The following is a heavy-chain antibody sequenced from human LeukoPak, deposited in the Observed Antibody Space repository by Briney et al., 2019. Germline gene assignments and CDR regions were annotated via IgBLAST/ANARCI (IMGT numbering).Heavy chain of an antibody. V-gene: IGHV4-4*07. Sequence: PSETLSLTCTVSGGSISSYYWSWIRQPAGKGLDWIGRIYTSGSTNYNPSLKSRVTMSVDTSKNQFSLKLSSVTAADTAVYYCARGGYCSSTSCYGDAFDIWGQGTMVTVSS. J-gene: IGHJ3*02. CDR3: ARGGYCSSTSCYGDAFDI. CDR2: IYTSGST. D-gene: IGHD2-2*01. CDR1: GGSISSYY.